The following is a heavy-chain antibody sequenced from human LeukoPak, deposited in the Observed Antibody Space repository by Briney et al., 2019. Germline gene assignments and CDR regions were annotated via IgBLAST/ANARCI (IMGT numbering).Heavy chain of an antibody. CDR1: GFTFSSYE. Sequence: QTGGSLRPSCAASGFTFSSYEMNWVRQAPGKGLEWVSYISSSGGGIYSADSVKGRFTISRENARNSLYLQMNSLRAEDTAVYYCVRVHPGSGSQYLDYWGQGTLVTVSS. CDR3: VRVHPGSGSQYLDY. CDR2: ISSSGGGI. V-gene: IGHV3-48*03. J-gene: IGHJ4*02. D-gene: IGHD3-10*01.